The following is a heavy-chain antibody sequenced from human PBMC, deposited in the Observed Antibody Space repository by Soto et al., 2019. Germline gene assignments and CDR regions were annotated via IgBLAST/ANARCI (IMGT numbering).Heavy chain of an antibody. CDR1: GGTFSSYT. Sequence: QVQLVQSGAEVKKPGSSVKVSCKASGGTFSSYTISWVRQAPGQGLEWMGRIIPILGIANYAQKFQGRVPITADKSTSTAYMELSSLRSEDTAVYYCARQYCSSTSCRDWYFDLWGRGTLVTVSS. V-gene: IGHV1-69*02. CDR3: ARQYCSSTSCRDWYFDL. J-gene: IGHJ2*01. CDR2: IIPILGIA. D-gene: IGHD2-2*01.